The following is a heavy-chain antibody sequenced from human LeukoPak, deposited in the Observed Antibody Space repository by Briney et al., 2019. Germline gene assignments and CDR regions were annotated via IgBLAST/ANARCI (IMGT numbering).Heavy chain of an antibody. V-gene: IGHV4-30-2*01. CDR1: GGSISSGGYS. J-gene: IGHJ6*02. CDR2: IYHSGST. CDR3: ARHSHPGTWSHYGMDV. D-gene: IGHD1-7*01. Sequence: SETLSLTCAVSGGSISSGGYSWSWIRQPPGKGLEWIGYIYHSGSTYYNPSLKSRVTIPVDRSKNQFSLKLSSVTAADTAVYYCARHSHPGTWSHYGMDVWGQGTTVTVSS.